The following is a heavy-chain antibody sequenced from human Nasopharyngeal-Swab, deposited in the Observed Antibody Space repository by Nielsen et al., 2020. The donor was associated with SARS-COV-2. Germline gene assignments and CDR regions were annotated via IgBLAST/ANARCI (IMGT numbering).Heavy chain of an antibody. CDR3: FSGEQQLVQDKGGRMDV. CDR1: GYTFTSYY. Sequence: ASVKVSCKASGYTFTSYYMHWVRQAPGQGLEWMGIINPSGGSTSYAQKFQGRVTMTRDTSISTAYMELSRLRSDDTAVYYCFSGEQQLVQDKGGRMDVWGQGTTVTVSS. D-gene: IGHD6-13*01. V-gene: IGHV1-46*01. CDR2: INPSGGST. J-gene: IGHJ6*02.